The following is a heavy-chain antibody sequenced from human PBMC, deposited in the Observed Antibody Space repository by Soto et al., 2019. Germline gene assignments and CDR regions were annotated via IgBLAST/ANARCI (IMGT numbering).Heavy chain of an antibody. Sequence: ASVKVTCKASGYTFTSYAMHWVRQAPGQRLEWMGWINAGNGNTKYSQKFQGRVTITRDTSASTAYMELSSLRSEDTAVYYCARGVAGPLHWFDPWRQGTLVTVSS. CDR2: INAGNGNT. CDR1: GYTFTSYA. D-gene: IGHD6-19*01. V-gene: IGHV1-3*01. J-gene: IGHJ5*02. CDR3: ARGVAGPLHWFDP.